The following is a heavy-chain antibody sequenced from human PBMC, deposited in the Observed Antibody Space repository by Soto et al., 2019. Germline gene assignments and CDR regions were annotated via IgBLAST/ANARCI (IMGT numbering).Heavy chain of an antibody. D-gene: IGHD2-15*01. CDR2: IKEDGSEK. J-gene: IGHJ3*02. CDR3: ARDSGGWGGGFWYDALDI. Sequence: EVQVVESGGGLVQPGGSLRLSCAASGFTLNSYWMTWVRQAPGEGLEWVANIKEDGSEKNYVDSVKGRFTMSRDNAKNLLYLEMNSLRVEDTAVYYCARDSGGWGGGFWYDALDIWGQGTMVTVSS. CDR1: GFTLNSYW. V-gene: IGHV3-7*01.